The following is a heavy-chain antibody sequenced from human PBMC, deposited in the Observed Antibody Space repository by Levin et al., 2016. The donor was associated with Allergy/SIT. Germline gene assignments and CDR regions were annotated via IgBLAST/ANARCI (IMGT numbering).Heavy chain of an antibody. V-gene: IGHV1-8*01. Sequence: WVRQAPGQGLEWMGWMNPNSGNTGYAQKFQGRVTMTRITSISTAYMELSNLRSEDTAVYYCAVVVVPAAFNVGYYFDYWGQGTLVTVSS. CDR2: MNPNSGNT. D-gene: IGHD2-2*01. CDR3: AVVVVPAAFNVGYYFDY. J-gene: IGHJ4*02.